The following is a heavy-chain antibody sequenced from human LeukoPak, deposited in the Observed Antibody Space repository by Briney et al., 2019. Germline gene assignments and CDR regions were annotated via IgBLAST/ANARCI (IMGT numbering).Heavy chain of an antibody. J-gene: IGHJ4*02. V-gene: IGHV4-4*07. CDR2: IHSSGGT. Sequence: SETLSLTCTVSGGSISSYYWSWIRQPAGKGLEWIGRIHSSGGTDYNPSLKSRVTMSVDTSKNQFSLKVRSVTAADTAVYYCAREGSATARPFVSNDYWGQGTLVTVSS. D-gene: IGHD6-6*01. CDR3: AREGSATARPFVSNDY. CDR1: GGSISSYY.